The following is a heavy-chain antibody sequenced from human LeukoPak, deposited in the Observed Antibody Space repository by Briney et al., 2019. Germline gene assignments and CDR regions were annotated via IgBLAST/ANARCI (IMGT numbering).Heavy chain of an antibody. CDR2: ISHSGST. Sequence: SETLSLTCAVYGGSFSDYFWSWIRQPPGKGLEWIGEISHSGSTTYNPSLKSRVTISVDTSKNQFSLKLTSVTAADTAVYYCARGVTMIVVVIHDWYFDLWGRGTLVTVSS. V-gene: IGHV4-34*01. J-gene: IGHJ2*01. CDR3: ARGVTMIVVVIHDWYFDL. D-gene: IGHD3-22*01. CDR1: GGSFSDYF.